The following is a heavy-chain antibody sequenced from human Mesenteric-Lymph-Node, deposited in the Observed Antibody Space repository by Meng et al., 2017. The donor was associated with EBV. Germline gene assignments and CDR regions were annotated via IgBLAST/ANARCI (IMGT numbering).Heavy chain of an antibody. CDR1: GYTFTGYY. V-gene: IGHV1-2*02. D-gene: IGHD5-24*01. CDR3: ANDGSPFDY. CDR2: INPNSGDT. J-gene: IGHJ4*02. Sequence: QVQLVQSGAEVKKPGASVKVSCKASGYTFTGYYLHWVRQAPGQGLEWMGWINPNSGDTNYAQKFQGRVTMTRDTSISTAYMELSGLRSDDTAFYYCANDGSPFDYWGQGTLVTVSS.